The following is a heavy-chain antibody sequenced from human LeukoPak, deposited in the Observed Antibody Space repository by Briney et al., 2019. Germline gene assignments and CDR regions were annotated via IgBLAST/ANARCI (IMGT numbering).Heavy chain of an antibody. CDR1: GGSFSGYY. Sequence: SETLSLTCAVYGGSFSGYYWSWIRQPPGKGLECIGEINHSGSTNYNPSLKSRVTISVDTSKNQFSLKLSSVTAADTAVYYCARPRIAARSPFDYWGQGTLVTVSS. CDR2: INHSGST. D-gene: IGHD6-6*01. CDR3: ARPRIAARSPFDY. J-gene: IGHJ4*02. V-gene: IGHV4-34*01.